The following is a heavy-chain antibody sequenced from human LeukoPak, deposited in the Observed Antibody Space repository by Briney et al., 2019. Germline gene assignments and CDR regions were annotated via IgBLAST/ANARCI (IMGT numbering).Heavy chain of an antibody. CDR1: GGSFSGYY. V-gene: IGHV4-34*01. Sequence: PSETLSLTCAVYGGSFSGYYWSWIRQPPGKGLEWIGEINHSGSTNYNPSLKSRVTISVDTSKNQFSLTLSSVTAADTAVYYCARVILILLYTARVTYFDYWGQGTLVPVP. J-gene: IGHJ4*02. CDR2: INHSGST. CDR3: ARVILILLYTARVTYFDY. D-gene: IGHD5-18*01.